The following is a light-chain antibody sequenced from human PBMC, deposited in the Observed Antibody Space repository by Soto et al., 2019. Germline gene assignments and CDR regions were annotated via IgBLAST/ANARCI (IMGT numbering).Light chain of an antibody. CDR2: GNN. CDR1: NSNIGAGYD. CDR3: QSDYTSLSGSVV. Sequence: QSVLTQPPSVSGAPGQRVTISCTGSNSNIGAGYDVHWYQQFPGTAPKLLIYGNNNRPSGVPDRFSGSKSGTSASLAITGLQAEDEADYYCQSDYTSLSGSVVFGGGTKLTVL. V-gene: IGLV1-40*01. J-gene: IGLJ2*01.